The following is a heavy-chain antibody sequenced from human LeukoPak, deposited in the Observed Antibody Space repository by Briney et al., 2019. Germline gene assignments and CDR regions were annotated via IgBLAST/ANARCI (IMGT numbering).Heavy chain of an antibody. CDR2: IIPIFGIA. V-gene: IGHV1-69*04. D-gene: IGHD5-18*01. J-gene: IGHJ6*02. CDR3: ARGYSYGYRRVYYYGMDV. Sequence: GASVKVPCKASGGTFSSYAISWVRQAPGQGLEWMGRIIPIFGIANYAQKFQGRVTITADKSTSTAYMELSSLRSEDTAVYYCARGYSYGYRRVYYYGMDVWGQGTTVTVSS. CDR1: GGTFSSYA.